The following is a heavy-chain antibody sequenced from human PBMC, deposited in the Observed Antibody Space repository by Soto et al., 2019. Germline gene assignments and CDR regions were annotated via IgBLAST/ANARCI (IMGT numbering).Heavy chain of an antibody. CDR2: IYKSATT. V-gene: IGHV4-30-4*01. D-gene: IGHD7-27*01. Sequence: SETLSLTCSVSGDSISNLDYFWAWIRQPPGQALEYIGYIYKSATTYYNPSFESRVAISVDTSKSQFSLNVTSVTATDTAVYFCARGRYCLTGRCFPNWFDSWGQGALVTVSS. CDR1: GDSISNLDYF. CDR3: ARGRYCLTGRCFPNWFDS. J-gene: IGHJ5*01.